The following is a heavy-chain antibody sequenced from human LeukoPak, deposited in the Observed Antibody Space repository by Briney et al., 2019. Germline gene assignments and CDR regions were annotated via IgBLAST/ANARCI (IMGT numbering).Heavy chain of an antibody. J-gene: IGHJ3*02. CDR1: GFTFSTYD. Sequence: GGSLRLSCAASGFTFSTYDMHWVRQAPGKGLEWVAIISYDGSDKYYADSVKGRFTISRDSSKNTLYLQMNSLRAEDTAGYYCAKDFGEAAFDIWGQGTMVTVSS. D-gene: IGHD3-10*01. CDR2: ISYDGSDK. V-gene: IGHV3-30*18. CDR3: AKDFGEAAFDI.